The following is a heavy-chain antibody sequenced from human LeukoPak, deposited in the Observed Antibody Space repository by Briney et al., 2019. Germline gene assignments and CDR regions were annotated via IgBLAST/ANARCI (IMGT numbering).Heavy chain of an antibody. D-gene: IGHD6-19*01. CDR2: ISSSSSYI. Sequence: GGSLRLSCAASGFTFSSYSMNWVRQAPGKGLEWVSSISSSSSYIYYADSVKGRFTISRDNAKNSLYLQMNNLRAEDTAVYYCARGPQWLVPYFDYWGQGTLVTVSS. V-gene: IGHV3-21*01. CDR1: GFTFSSYS. J-gene: IGHJ4*02. CDR3: ARGPQWLVPYFDY.